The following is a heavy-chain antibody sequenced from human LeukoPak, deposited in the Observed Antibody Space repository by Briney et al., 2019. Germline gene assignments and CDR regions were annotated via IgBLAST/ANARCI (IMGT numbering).Heavy chain of an antibody. V-gene: IGHV4-34*01. CDR2: INHSGST. J-gene: IGHJ5*02. CDR1: GGSSSGYY. CDR3: ARDRPAYDSSGSDNWFDP. D-gene: IGHD3-22*01. Sequence: SETLSLTCAVYGGSSSGYYWSWIRQPPGKGLEWIGEINHSGSTNYNPSLKSRVTISVYTSKNQFSLKLSSVTAADTAVYYCARDRPAYDSSGSDNWFDPWGQGTLVTISS.